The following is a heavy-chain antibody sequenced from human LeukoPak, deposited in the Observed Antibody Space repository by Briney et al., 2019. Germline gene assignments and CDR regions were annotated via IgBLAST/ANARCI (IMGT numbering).Heavy chain of an antibody. CDR2: IYSGGST. D-gene: IGHD1-14*01. Sequence: GGSLRLSCAASGFTVSSNYMSGVRQAPGKGLEWVSVIYSGGSTYYADSVKGRFTISRDNSKNTLYLQMNSLRAEDTAVYYCARELGTTGVVDYWGQGTLVTVSS. CDR1: GFTVSSNY. CDR3: ARELGTTGVVDY. V-gene: IGHV3-66*01. J-gene: IGHJ4*02.